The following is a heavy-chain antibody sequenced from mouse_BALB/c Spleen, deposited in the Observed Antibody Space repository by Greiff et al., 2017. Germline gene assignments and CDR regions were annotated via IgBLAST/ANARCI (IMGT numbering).Heavy chain of an antibody. Sequence: QVQLKESGPGLVAPSQSLSITCTVSGFSLTSYGVSWVRQPPGKGLEWLGVIWGDGSTNYHSALISRLSISKDNSKSQVFFKMNSLQADDTAIYYCARNWDYGNLAWFAYWGQGTLVTVSA. J-gene: IGHJ3*01. V-gene: IGHV2-3*01. CDR1: GFSLTSYG. CDR3: ARNWDYGNLAWFAY. D-gene: IGHD2-1*01. CDR2: IWGDGST.